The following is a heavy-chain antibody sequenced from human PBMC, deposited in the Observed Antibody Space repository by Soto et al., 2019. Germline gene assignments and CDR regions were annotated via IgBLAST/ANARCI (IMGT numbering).Heavy chain of an antibody. D-gene: IGHD3-16*02. CDR1: GFTFSSAW. Sequence: GFPELSCAASGFTFSSAWINWVRQTPGRGLEWVGRVKSKNDGGTTDFAAPVKGRFAISRDDSKNMVYLEMNSLQCEVTSMYDFIRESCIPNTSDRYCYWGHGPLVTV. CDR3: IRESCIPNTSDRYCY. CDR2: VKSKNDGGTT. V-gene: IGHV3-15*07. J-gene: IGHJ4*01.